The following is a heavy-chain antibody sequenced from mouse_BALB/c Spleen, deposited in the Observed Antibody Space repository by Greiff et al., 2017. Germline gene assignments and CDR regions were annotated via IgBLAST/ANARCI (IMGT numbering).Heavy chain of an antibody. V-gene: IGHV7-3*02. CDR1: GFTFTDYY. D-gene: IGHD1-1*01. CDR3: ARSFYYYGSSQYYYAMDY. CDR2: IRNKANGYTT. Sequence: EVQLVESGGGLVQPGGSLRLSCATSGFTFTDYYMSWVRQPPGKALEWLGFIRNKANGYTTEYSASVKGRFTISRDNSQSILYLQMNTLRAEDSATYYCARSFYYYGSSQYYYAMDYWGQGTSVTVSS. J-gene: IGHJ4*01.